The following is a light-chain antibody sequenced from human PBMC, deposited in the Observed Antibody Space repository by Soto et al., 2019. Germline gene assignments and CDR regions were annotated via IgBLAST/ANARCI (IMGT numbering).Light chain of an antibody. J-gene: IGLJ2*01. CDR1: SSDVGGYNY. Sequence: QSALTQPASVSGSPGQSITISCSGTSSDVGGYNYVSWYQLHPGKAPKLMIYDVSKRPSGVSNRFSGSKSGNTASLTISGLQAEDEADYYCSSYTSSSSPVVFGGGTQLTVL. CDR2: DVS. V-gene: IGLV2-14*01. CDR3: SSYTSSSSPVV.